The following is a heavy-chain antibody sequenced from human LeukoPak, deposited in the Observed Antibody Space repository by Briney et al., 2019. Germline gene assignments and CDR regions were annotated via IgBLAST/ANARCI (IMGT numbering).Heavy chain of an antibody. V-gene: IGHV4-59*01. J-gene: IGHJ4*02. D-gene: IGHD3-10*01. CDR1: GGSFSGYY. CDR3: ASRSPYYGSLDY. CDR2: IYYSGST. Sequence: SETLSLTCAVYGGSFSGYYWSWIRQPPGKGLEWIGYIYYSGSTNYNPSLKSRVTISVDTSKNQFSLKLSSVTAADTAVYYCASRSPYYGSLDYWGQGTLVTVSS.